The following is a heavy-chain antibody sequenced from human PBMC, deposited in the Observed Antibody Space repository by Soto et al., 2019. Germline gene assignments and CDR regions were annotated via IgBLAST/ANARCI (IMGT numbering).Heavy chain of an antibody. V-gene: IGHV4-31*03. CDR2: LYATGNT. CDR1: GGSISSGGYY. J-gene: IGHJ4*02. CDR3: ARVGESGYEGGYYFDY. D-gene: IGHD5-12*01. Sequence: QVQLQESGPGLVKPSQTLSLTCTVSGGSISSGGYYWSWIRQHPGKGLEWIGYLYATGNTYFNPSVKSRVTISVDTSKIQFSLKLSSVTAADTAVYYCARVGESGYEGGYYFDYWGQGTLVTVSS.